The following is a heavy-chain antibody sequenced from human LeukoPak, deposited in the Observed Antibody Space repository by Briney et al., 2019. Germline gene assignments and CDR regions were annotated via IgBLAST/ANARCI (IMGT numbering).Heavy chain of an antibody. CDR1: GYTFTNFD. Sequence: GASVKVSCKTSGYTFTNFDISWVRQAPGQGLEWMGGIIPIFGTANYAQKFQGRVTITTDESTSTAYMELSSLRSEDTAVYYCASKPLYDLGPGAFDIWGQGTMVTVSS. V-gene: IGHV1-69*05. J-gene: IGHJ3*02. CDR3: ASKPLYDLGPGAFDI. CDR2: IIPIFGTA. D-gene: IGHD3-3*01.